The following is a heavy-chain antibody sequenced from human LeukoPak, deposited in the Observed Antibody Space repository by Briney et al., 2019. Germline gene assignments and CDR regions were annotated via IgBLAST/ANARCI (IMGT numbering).Heavy chain of an antibody. CDR2: IYYSGST. V-gene: IGHV4-59*08. Sequence: PSETLSLTCTDSGGSISSYCWSWIRQPPGKGPEWIGYIYYSGSTRYNPSLKSRVTISVDTSKNQISLKLGSVTAADTAVYYCARHDVAGATTDYFQHWGQGTLVTVSS. CDR3: ARHDVAGATTDYFQH. CDR1: GGSISSYC. J-gene: IGHJ1*01. D-gene: IGHD1-26*01.